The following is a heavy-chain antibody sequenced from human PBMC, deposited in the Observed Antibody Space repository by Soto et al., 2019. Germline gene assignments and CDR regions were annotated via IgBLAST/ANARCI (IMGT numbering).Heavy chain of an antibody. D-gene: IGHD6-19*01. Sequence: ASVKVSCKASGYTFNTYGFSWVRQALGQGPEWMGWISTYNANTNYAQKVQGRVTMTTDTSTSTAYMELRSLRSDDTAVYYCARVASSGWYFDYWGQGTLVTVSS. V-gene: IGHV1-18*01. J-gene: IGHJ4*02. CDR1: GYTFNTYG. CDR2: ISTYNANT. CDR3: ARVASSGWYFDY.